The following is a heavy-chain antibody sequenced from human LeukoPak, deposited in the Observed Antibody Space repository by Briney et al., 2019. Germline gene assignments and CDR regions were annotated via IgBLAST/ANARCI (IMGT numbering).Heavy chain of an antibody. CDR3: TTDEPPLYYDFWSGYSRAEYFQH. CDR2: IKSKTDGGTT. Sequence: GGSLRLSCAASGFTFSNAWMSWVRQAPGKGLEWVGRIKSKTDGGTTDYAAPVKGRFTISRDDSKNTLYLQMNSLKTEDTAVYYCTTDEPPLYYDFWSGYSRAEYFQHWGQGTLVTVSS. V-gene: IGHV3-15*01. J-gene: IGHJ1*01. CDR1: GFTFSNAW. D-gene: IGHD3-3*01.